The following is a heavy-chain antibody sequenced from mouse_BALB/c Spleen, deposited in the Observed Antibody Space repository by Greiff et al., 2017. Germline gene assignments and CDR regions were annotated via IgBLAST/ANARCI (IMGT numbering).Heavy chain of an antibody. CDR2: IDPANGNT. CDR3: ARRITTTFYYAMDY. CDR1: GFNIKDTY. D-gene: IGHD2-4*01. Sequence: EVQLQQPGAELVKPGASVKLSCTASGFNIKDTYMHWVKQRPEQGLEWIGRIDPANGNTKYEPKLQGKATITADTSSNTAYMELRSLTSEDTAVYYCARRITTTFYYAMDYGGQGTSVTVSS. V-gene: IGHV14-3*02. J-gene: IGHJ4*01.